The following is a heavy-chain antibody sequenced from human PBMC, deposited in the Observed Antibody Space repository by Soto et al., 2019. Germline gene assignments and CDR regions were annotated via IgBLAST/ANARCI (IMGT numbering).Heavy chain of an antibody. CDR2: INHSGST. CDR1: GGSFSGYY. CDR3: ARQKTEGLTYCGGGCYSDAFDI. Sequence: SEALSLTCAVYGGSFSGYYWSWFRQPPGKELEWIGEINHSGSTNYNPSLNSRVTISVDTSKNKFHLKLSYVNAADTAVYYCARQKTEGLTYCGGGCYSDAFDIWGQGTMV. J-gene: IGHJ3*02. D-gene: IGHD2-21*02. V-gene: IGHV4-34*01.